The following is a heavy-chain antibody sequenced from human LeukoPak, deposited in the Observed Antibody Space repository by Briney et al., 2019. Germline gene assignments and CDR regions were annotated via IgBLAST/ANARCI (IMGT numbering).Heavy chain of an antibody. CDR2: IYYSGST. CDR3: ARGPHYDYVWGSKQYYFDY. V-gene: IGHV4-59*01. CDR1: GGSISSYY. D-gene: IGHD3-16*01. J-gene: IGHJ4*02. Sequence: SETLSLTCTVSGGSISSYYWSWIRQPPGKGLEWIGYIYYSGSTNYNPSLKSRVTISVDTSKNQFSLKLSSVTAADTAVYYCARGPHYDYVWGSKQYYFDYWGQGTLVTVSS.